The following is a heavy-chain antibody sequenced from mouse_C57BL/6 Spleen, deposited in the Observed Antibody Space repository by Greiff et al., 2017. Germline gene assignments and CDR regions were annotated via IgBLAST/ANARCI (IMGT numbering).Heavy chain of an antibody. CDR2: IDPETGGT. V-gene: IGHV1-15*01. CDR3: STGTGSYYLDY. J-gene: IGHJ2*01. CDR1: GYTFTDYE. Sequence: QVQLQQSGAELVRPGASVTLSCKASGYTFTDYEMHWVKQTPVHGLEWIGAIDPETGGTAYNQKFKGKAILTADKSSSTAYMGLRSLTSEDSAVYYCSTGTGSYYLDYWGQGTTLTVSS. D-gene: IGHD4-1*01.